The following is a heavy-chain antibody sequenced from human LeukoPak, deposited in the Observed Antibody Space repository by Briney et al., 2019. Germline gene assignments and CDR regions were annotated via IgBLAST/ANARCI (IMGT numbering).Heavy chain of an antibody. CDR3: ARERARYVINDAFDI. V-gene: IGHV4-59*12. Sequence: SETLSLTCTVSGGSISSYYWSWIRQPPGKGLEWIGYIYYSGSTNYNPSLKSRVTITVDTSKNQFSLKLSSVTAADTAVYYCARERARYVINDAFDIWGQGTMVTVSS. D-gene: IGHD3-16*01. CDR1: GGSISSYY. J-gene: IGHJ3*02. CDR2: IYYSGST.